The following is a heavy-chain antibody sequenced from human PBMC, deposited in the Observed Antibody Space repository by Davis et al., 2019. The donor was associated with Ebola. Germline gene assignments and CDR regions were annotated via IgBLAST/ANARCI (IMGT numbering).Heavy chain of an antibody. CDR1: GGSFSGYY. J-gene: IGHJ6*04. V-gene: IGHV4-34*01. CDR3: ARLGPYGSGSYRLYYYYGMDV. D-gene: IGHD3-10*01. CDR2: INHSGST. Sequence: MPGGSLRLSCAVYGGSFSGYYWSWIRQPPGKGLEWIGEINHSGSTNYNPSLKSRVTISVDTSKNQFSLKLSSVTAADTAVYYCARLGPYGSGSYRLYYYYGMDVWGKGTTVTVSS.